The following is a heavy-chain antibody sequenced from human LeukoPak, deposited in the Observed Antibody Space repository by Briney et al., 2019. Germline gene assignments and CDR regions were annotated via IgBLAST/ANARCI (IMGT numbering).Heavy chain of an antibody. V-gene: IGHV4-59*12. CDR1: GGSISSYY. CDR2: IFYSGST. J-gene: IGHJ3*02. CDR3: AKSNGYGLVDI. Sequence: SETLSLTCAVSGGSISSYYWSWIRQPPGKGLEWIGNIFYSGSTYYSPSLKSRVTISLDTSRNQFSLKLNSVTAADTAVYYCAKSNGYGLVDIWGQGTMVTVSS. D-gene: IGHD3-10*01.